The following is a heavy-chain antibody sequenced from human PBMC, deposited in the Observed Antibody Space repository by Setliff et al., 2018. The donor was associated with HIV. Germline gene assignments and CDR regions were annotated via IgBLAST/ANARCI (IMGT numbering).Heavy chain of an antibody. J-gene: IGHJ5*02. CDR2: IYWDDDK. Sequence: PTLVNPTQTLTLTCTFSGFSLSTGGVGVGWIRQPPGKALEWLALIYWDDDKRYSPSLKSRLTITKDTSKNQVVLTMTNVDPVDTATYYCVHRRPHYYDSSGPKRAFDHWGQGTLVTVSS. V-gene: IGHV2-5*02. D-gene: IGHD3-22*01. CDR1: GFSLSTGGVG. CDR3: VHRRPHYYDSSGPKRAFDH.